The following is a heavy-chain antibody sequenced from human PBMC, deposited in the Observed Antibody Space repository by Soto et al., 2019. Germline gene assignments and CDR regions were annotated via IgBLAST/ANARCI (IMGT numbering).Heavy chain of an antibody. J-gene: IGHJ3*02. CDR2: ISAYNGNT. V-gene: IGHV1-18*01. CDR1: GYTFTSSA. D-gene: IGHD4-17*01. CDR3: ARAPQNDYGDYDAFDM. Sequence: GASVKVSCKASGYTFTSSAISWVRQAPGQGLEWMGWISAYNGNTNYAEKLQGRVTVTTDTPMSTAYMELRSLRSDDTAVYYCARAPQNDYGDYDAFDMWGPGTMVTVSS.